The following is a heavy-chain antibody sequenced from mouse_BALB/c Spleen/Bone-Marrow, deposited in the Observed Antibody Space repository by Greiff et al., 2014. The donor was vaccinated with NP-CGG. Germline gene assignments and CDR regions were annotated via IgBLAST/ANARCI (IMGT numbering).Heavy chain of an antibody. CDR1: GFNIKDIY. D-gene: IGHD1-2*01. V-gene: IGHV14-3*02. Sequence: EVQLQQSGAELVKPGASVKLSCTASGFNIKDIYMHWVKQRPEQGLEWIGRIDPANGDTKYDPKFQGKAIITADTSSSTAYLQLSSLTSEDTAVYYCARDYGPFDYWGQGTTLTVSS. J-gene: IGHJ2*01. CDR2: IDPANGDT. CDR3: ARDYGPFDY.